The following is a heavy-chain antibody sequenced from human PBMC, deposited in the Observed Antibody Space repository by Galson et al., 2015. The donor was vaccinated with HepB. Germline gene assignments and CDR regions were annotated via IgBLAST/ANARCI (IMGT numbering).Heavy chain of an antibody. D-gene: IGHD1-26*01. V-gene: IGHV4-61*02. Sequence: TLSLTCTVSGGSISSGSYYWSWIRQPAGKGLEWIGRIYTSGSTNYNPSLKSRVTISVDTSKNQFSLKLSSVTAADTAVYYCARDVRVGPYYYYYGMDVWGQGTTVTVSS. CDR3: ARDVRVGPYYYYYGMDV. CDR2: IYTSGST. CDR1: GGSISSGSYY. J-gene: IGHJ6*02.